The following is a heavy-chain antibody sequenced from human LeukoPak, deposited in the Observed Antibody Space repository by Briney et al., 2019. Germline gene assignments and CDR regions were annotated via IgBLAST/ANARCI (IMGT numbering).Heavy chain of an antibody. V-gene: IGHV3-30*18. CDR2: ISHHGSAE. CDR3: AKDWGSSGWYNWFDP. Sequence: GTSLRLSCAVSGFTISNTGMHWVRQAPGKGLEWVAMISHHGSAEYYGDSVKGRFTIFRDNSKNTVYLQMNSLRAEDTAVYYCAKDWGSSGWYNWFDPWGQGTLSPSPQ. D-gene: IGHD6-19*01. J-gene: IGHJ5*02. CDR1: GFTISNTG.